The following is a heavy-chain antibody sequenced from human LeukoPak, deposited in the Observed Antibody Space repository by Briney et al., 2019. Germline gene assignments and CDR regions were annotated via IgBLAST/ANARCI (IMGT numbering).Heavy chain of an antibody. V-gene: IGHV4-38-2*02. D-gene: IGHD2-2*02. CDR1: GYSISSGYY. CDR3: ARDHCGGSSCYRGSTNAFDI. Sequence: SETLSLTCAVSGYSISSGYYWGWIRQPPGKGLEWIGSIYHSGSTYYNPSLKSRVTISVDTSKNQFSLKLSSVTAADTAMYYCARDHCGGSSCYRGSTNAFDIWGQGTMVTVSS. CDR2: IYHSGST. J-gene: IGHJ3*02.